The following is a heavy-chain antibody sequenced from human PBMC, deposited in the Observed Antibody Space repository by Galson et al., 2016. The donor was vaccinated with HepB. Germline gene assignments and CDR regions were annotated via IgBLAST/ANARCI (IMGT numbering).Heavy chain of an antibody. CDR1: GYSFHGYG. CDR2: TNTYNGDT. CDR3: ARDNARRKCCGGGCYAGSDAFGT. Sequence: SVKVSCKASGYSFHGYGISWVRQAPGQGLEWIGWTNTYNGDTAYAQEFQGRVILTTDTSTTTAYMEVRSLRSDDMAVYYCARDNARRKCCGGGCYAGSDAFGTWGQGTMVAISS. D-gene: IGHD2-15*01. J-gene: IGHJ3*02. V-gene: IGHV1-18*03.